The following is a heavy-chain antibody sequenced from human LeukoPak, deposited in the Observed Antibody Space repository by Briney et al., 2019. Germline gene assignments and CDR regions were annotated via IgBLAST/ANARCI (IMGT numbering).Heavy chain of an antibody. V-gene: IGHV4-4*07. J-gene: IGHJ5*02. D-gene: IGHD3-9*01. CDR3: ARAPRSTIFPWWFDP. Sequence: SETLSLTCTVSGGSVTDYYWSWIRQPAGKGLEWIGRIYTSGSTNYNPSLKSRVTISVDTSKNQFSLKLSSVTAADTAVYYCARAPRSTIFPWWFDPWGQGTLVTVSS. CDR2: IYTSGST. CDR1: GGSVTDYY.